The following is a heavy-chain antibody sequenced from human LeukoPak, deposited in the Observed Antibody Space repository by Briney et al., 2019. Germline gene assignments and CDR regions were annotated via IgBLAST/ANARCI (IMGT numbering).Heavy chain of an antibody. Sequence: ASVKVSCEASGYTFTGYYMHWVRQAPGQGLEWMGWINPNSGGTNYAQKFQGRVTMTRDTSISTAYMELSRLRSDDTAMYYCARVWGNDYSNYWGQGTLVTVSS. CDR2: INPNSGGT. CDR3: ARVWGNDYSNY. V-gene: IGHV1-2*02. CDR1: GYTFTGYY. D-gene: IGHD4-11*01. J-gene: IGHJ4*02.